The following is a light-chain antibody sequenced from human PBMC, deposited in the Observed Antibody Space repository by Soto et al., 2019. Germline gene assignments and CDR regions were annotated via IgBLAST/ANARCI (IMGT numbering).Light chain of an antibody. CDR3: QQSYSTPWT. J-gene: IGKJ1*01. Sequence: DIQMTQSPSSLSASVGDRVTITCRASQSISYYLNWYQQKQGRAPRLLIYSTATLQSGVPSKFSGSASGTDFTLTISSLQPQDFASCYSQQSYSTPWTFGQGTKVDIK. CDR2: STA. CDR1: QSISYY. V-gene: IGKV1-39*01.